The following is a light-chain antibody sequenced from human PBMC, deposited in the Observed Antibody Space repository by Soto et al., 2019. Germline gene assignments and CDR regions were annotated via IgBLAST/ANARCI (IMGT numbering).Light chain of an antibody. Sequence: QSALTQPPSASGSPGQSVTISCTGTSSDGGGYKYVSWYQQHPGKAPKLMIFEVNKRPSGVPDRFSGSKSGNTASLTVSGLQAEDEADYYCSSYAGINNLGVFGPGTKLTVL. J-gene: IGLJ1*01. CDR3: SSYAGINNLGV. CDR1: SSDGGGYKY. V-gene: IGLV2-8*01. CDR2: EVN.